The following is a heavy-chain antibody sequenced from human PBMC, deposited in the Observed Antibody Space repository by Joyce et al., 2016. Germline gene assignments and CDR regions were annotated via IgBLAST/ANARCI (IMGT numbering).Heavy chain of an antibody. CDR2: IYYSGTRT. D-gene: IGHD2-2*02. J-gene: IGHJ5*02. CDR1: GGSMTGYY. V-gene: IGHV4-59*01. CDR3: VRGQDVVVVPAPIAHPGDNWFDP. Sequence: QVHLQESGPGLVTPSETLSLTCSVSGGSMTGYYWTWLRQLPGKGLEWIGYIYYSGTRTKYNPSLKRRVTMSVDASKNHFSLKLTAVTAADTAVYYCVRGQDVVVVPAPIAHPGDNWFDPWGQGTLVIVSS.